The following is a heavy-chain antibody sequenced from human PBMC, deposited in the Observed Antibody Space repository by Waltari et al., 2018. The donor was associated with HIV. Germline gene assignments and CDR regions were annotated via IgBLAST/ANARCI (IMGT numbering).Heavy chain of an antibody. CDR2: IYPGDSDT. V-gene: IGHV5-51*03. Sequence: EVQLVQSGAEVKKPGESLKISCKASGSSFPNYWIGWVRQMPGKGLEWMGIIYPGDSDTRYSPSFQGQVTISADKSISTAYLQWSSLKASDTAMYYCATSRSTYYDTGGYFDYWAREPWSPSPQ. J-gene: IGHJ4*02. CDR1: GSSFPNYW. CDR3: ATSRSTYYDTGGYFDY. D-gene: IGHD3-22*01.